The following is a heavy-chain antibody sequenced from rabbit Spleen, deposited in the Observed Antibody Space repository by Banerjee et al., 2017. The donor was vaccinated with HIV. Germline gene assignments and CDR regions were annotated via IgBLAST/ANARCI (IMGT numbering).Heavy chain of an antibody. J-gene: IGHJ2*01. Sequence: QSLEESGGGLVQPEGSLTLSCKASGFDFSSYYMTWVRQAPGKGLEWIACIDTNDADTDYATWPKGRFTISKPSSTTVTLQMTSLTAADTATYFCARNYVNAFDPWGPGTLVSVS. CDR2: IDTNDADT. V-gene: IGHV1S40*01. CDR1: GFDFSSYY. D-gene: IGHD1-1*01. CDR3: ARNYVNAFDP.